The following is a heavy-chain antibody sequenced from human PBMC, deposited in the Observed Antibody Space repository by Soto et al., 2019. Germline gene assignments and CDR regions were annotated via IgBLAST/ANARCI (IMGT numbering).Heavy chain of an antibody. CDR1: GYTFNRYG. D-gene: IGHD2-21*02. Sequence: APVKVSCKGSGYTFNRYGISWVRPAPGQRLEWMGWISAYNGNTNYAQKLQGRVIMTTDTSTSTAYMELRSLRSDDTAVYYCARDPLAYCGGDCYSDEPFDYWGQGTLVTVSS. J-gene: IGHJ4*02. V-gene: IGHV1-18*01. CDR3: ARDPLAYCGGDCYSDEPFDY. CDR2: ISAYNGNT.